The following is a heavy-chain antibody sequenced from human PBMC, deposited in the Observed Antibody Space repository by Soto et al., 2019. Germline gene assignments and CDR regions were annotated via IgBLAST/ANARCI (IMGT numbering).Heavy chain of an antibody. D-gene: IGHD3-10*01. J-gene: IGHJ4*02. CDR1: GFTFSSYA. CDR2: ISGSSYST. Sequence: GGSLRLSCAASGFTFSSYAMSWVRQAPGKGLGWVSTISGSSYSTYYADSVKGRFTISRDNSKNTLYLQMNSLRAEDTAVYYWTKANPVTMAPCDCWGKGTLVTV. V-gene: IGHV3-23*01. CDR3: TKANPVTMAPCDC.